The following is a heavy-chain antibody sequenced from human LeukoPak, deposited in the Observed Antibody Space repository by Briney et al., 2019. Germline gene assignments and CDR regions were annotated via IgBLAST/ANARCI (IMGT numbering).Heavy chain of an antibody. CDR3: ARGSSSWTGYYYYGMDV. CDR1: GFTFSSYS. J-gene: IGHJ6*02. Sequence: GRSLRLSCAASGFTFSSYSMHWVRQAPGKGLEWVAVIWYDGSNKYYADSVKGRFTISRDNSKNTLYLQMNSLRAEDTAVYYCARGSSSWTGYYYYGMDVWGQGTTVTVSS. V-gene: IGHV3-33*01. CDR2: IWYDGSNK. D-gene: IGHD6-13*01.